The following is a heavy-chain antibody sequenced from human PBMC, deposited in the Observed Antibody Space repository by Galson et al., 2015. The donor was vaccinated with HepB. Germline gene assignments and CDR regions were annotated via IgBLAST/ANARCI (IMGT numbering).Heavy chain of an antibody. J-gene: IGHJ6*03. CDR3: TTDLTAVWGDFWSGPIPGVVSYYYMDV. CDR2: IKSKTDGGTT. Sequence: SLRLSCAASGFTFSNAWMSWVRQAPGKGLEWVGRIKSKTDGGTTDYAAPVKGRFTISRDDSKNTLYLQMNSLKTEDTAVYYCTTDLTAVWGDFWSGPIPGVVSYYYMDVWGKGTTVTVSS. V-gene: IGHV3-15*01. CDR1: GFTFSNAW. D-gene: IGHD3-3*01.